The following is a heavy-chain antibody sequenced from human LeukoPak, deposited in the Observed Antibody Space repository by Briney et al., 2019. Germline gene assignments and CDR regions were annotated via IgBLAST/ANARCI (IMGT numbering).Heavy chain of an antibody. J-gene: IGHJ4*02. CDR1: GFTFSSYS. D-gene: IGHD3-10*01. Sequence: GGSLRLSCAASGFTFSSYSMNWVRQAPGKGLEWVSSISSSSYIYYADSVKGRFTISRDNAKNSLYLQMNSLRAEDTAVYYCARDSGSSTYYYGSGSYLDWGQGTLVTVSS. CDR2: ISSSSYI. CDR3: ARDSGSSTYYYGSGSYLD. V-gene: IGHV3-21*01.